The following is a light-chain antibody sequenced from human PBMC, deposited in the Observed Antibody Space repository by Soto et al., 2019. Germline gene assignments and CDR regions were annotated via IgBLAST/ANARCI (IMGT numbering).Light chain of an antibody. CDR1: QSVSSIY. V-gene: IGKV3-15*01. Sequence: EIVLTQSPGTLSLSPGERATLSCRASQSVSSIYLAWYQHKPGQAPRLLIYGASTRATGIPARFSGSGSGTEFTLTISSLQSEDFAVYYCQQHINWPLTFGGGTKVDIK. CDR2: GAS. J-gene: IGKJ4*01. CDR3: QQHINWPLT.